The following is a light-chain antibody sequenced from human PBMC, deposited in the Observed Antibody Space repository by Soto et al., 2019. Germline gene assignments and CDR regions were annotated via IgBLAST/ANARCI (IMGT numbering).Light chain of an antibody. J-gene: IGKJ4*01. CDR3: QQYVISPLT. CDR2: GVS. V-gene: IGKV3-20*01. Sequence: ENVVTKYPGTVSLSPGERATLTCRASQSVSSYLAWYQQKPGQAPRLLIYGVSSRATGIPDRFSGSGSGTDFTLTISRLEPEDFALYYCQQYVISPLTFGGGTKVDI. CDR1: QSVSSY.